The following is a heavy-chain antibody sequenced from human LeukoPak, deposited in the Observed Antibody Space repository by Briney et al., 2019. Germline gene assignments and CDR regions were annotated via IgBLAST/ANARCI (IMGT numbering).Heavy chain of an antibody. Sequence: GRSLRLSCTASGFTFSSYAMHWVRQAPGKGLEWVAVISYDGSNKYYADSVKGRFTISRDNSKNTLYLQMNSLRAEDTAVYYCAKDLTHCSGGSCYNYWGQGTLVTVSS. J-gene: IGHJ4*02. D-gene: IGHD2-15*01. V-gene: IGHV3-30-3*01. CDR2: ISYDGSNK. CDR1: GFTFSSYA. CDR3: AKDLTHCSGGSCYNY.